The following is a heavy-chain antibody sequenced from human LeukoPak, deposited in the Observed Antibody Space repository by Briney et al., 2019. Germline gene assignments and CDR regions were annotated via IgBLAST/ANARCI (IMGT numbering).Heavy chain of an antibody. CDR2: INPNSGGT. V-gene: IGHV1-2*02. CDR3: ARLRYYSESSTNNRFDY. CDR1: GYTFTGYH. Sequence: ASVKVSCKASGYTFTGYHMHWVRQAPGQGLEWMGWINPNSGGTSYARKFQGRVTMTRDTSISTAYMELSRLRSDDTAVYYCARLRYYSESSTNNRFDYWGQGTLVTVSS. J-gene: IGHJ4*02. D-gene: IGHD3-22*01.